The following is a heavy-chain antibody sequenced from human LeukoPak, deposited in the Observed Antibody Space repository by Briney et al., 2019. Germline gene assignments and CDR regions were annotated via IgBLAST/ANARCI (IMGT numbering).Heavy chain of an antibody. J-gene: IGHJ6*02. CDR3: TRGPGRSSSPYYGMDV. Sequence: GGSLRLSCVASGFTFSSCSMTWVRQAPGKGLECVSTVTPTADWTFYADSVKGRFSISRDNSKNTVYLQMNSLRAEDTAVYYCTRGPGRSSSPYYGMDVWGQGTTVTVSS. D-gene: IGHD2-2*01. CDR1: GFTFSSCS. V-gene: IGHV3-23*01. CDR2: VTPTADWT.